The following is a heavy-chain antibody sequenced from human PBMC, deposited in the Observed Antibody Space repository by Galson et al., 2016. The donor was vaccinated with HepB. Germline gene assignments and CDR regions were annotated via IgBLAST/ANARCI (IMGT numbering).Heavy chain of an antibody. CDR2: IRSKPYGGTT. J-gene: IGHJ4*02. D-gene: IGHD6-19*01. CDR1: GFTFSDYY. Sequence: SLRLSCAASGFTFSDYYMSWIRQAPGKGLEWVSFIRSKPYGGTTEYAASVKGRFTISRDDSKSIAYLQMNSLKTEDTAVYYCTRDRPTIAVAGTNFDYWGQGTLVTVSS. CDR3: TRDRPTIAVAGTNFDY. V-gene: IGHV3-49*03.